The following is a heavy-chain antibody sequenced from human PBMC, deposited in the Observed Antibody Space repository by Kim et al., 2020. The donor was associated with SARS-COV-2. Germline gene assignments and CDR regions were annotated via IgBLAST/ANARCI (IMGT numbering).Heavy chain of an antibody. Sequence: GGSLRLSCTTSGFTFDESAMSWVRQAPGKGLEWVAGINRNAGTTAYADSMKGRFTLSRDNAKKSLYMEMNSLRADDTAFYYCARDHWG. CDR2: INRNAGTT. V-gene: IGHV3-20*04. J-gene: IGHJ1*01. CDR3: ARDH. CDR1: GFTFDESA.